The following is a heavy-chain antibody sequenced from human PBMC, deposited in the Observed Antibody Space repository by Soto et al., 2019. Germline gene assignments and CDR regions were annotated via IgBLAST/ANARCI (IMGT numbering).Heavy chain of an antibody. D-gene: IGHD3-10*01. CDR2: ISSSGTTI. CDR1: GFTFSSYE. Sequence: DVQLVESGGGLVQPGGSLRLSCAVSGFTFSSYEMKWVRQAPGKGLEWVSYISSSGTTIHYADSVKGRFTISRDNAKNSLNLQMNSLRAEDTAVYYCARGAGSYPIRMDVWGQGTTVTVSS. J-gene: IGHJ6*02. CDR3: ARGAGSYPIRMDV. V-gene: IGHV3-48*03.